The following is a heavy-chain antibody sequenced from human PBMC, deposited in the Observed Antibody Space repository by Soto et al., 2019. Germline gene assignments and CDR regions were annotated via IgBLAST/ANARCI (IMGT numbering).Heavy chain of an antibody. Sequence: EVQLVESGGGLVQPGKSLRLSCAASGFTFEDYAMHWVRQAPGKGLEWVSGISWNISAIGYADSVKGRFTISRDNAKNSLYLEMNTLRPEDTGVYYCAKGFSRYVDHWGQGALVTVSS. J-gene: IGHJ4*02. CDR2: ISWNISAI. CDR1: GFTFEDYA. V-gene: IGHV3-9*01. D-gene: IGHD2-2*01. CDR3: AKGFSRYVDH.